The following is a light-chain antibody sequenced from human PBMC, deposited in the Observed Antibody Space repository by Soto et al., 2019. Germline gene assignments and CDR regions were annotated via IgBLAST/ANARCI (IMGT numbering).Light chain of an antibody. CDR1: SSDVGSYNL. CDR2: EGS. J-gene: IGLJ2*01. Sequence: QSALTQSASVSGSPGQSITISCTGTSSDVGSYNLVSGYQQHPGKAPKLMIYEGSKRPSGVSNRFSGSKSGNTASLTISGLQAEDEADYYCSSYTSSSTLVFGGGTKLTVL. V-gene: IGLV2-14*02. CDR3: SSYTSSSTLV.